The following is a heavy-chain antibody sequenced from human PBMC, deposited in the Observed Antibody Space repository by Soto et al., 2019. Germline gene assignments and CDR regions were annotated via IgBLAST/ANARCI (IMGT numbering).Heavy chain of an antibody. CDR2: LSGSGSTT. CDR3: AKASKGYTGYDLDY. CDR1: GFSFGGYG. Sequence: EVQLLESGGDLVQPGGSLRLSCAASGFSFGGYGMSWVRQAPGKGLEWVSALSGSGSTTYYADSVRGRFIISRDNSRDTLFLQMNSVRAEDTAVYCCAKASKGYTGYDLDYWGQGTVVTVSP. V-gene: IGHV3-23*01. D-gene: IGHD5-12*01. J-gene: IGHJ4*02.